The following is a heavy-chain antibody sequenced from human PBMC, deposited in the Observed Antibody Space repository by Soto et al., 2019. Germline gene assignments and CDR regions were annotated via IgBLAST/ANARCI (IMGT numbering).Heavy chain of an antibody. D-gene: IGHD2-15*01. CDR3: ARVRGGGSEYFFDY. CDR2: INPSGGTT. Sequence: PSVKVSCKASGYTFTRYNVHWVRQAPGQGLEWMAIINPSGGTTYYVQKFEGRVTLTTDTSTSTVYMELSSLRSDDTAVYYCARVRGGGSEYFFDYWGQGTLVTVSS. J-gene: IGHJ4*02. CDR1: GYTFTRYN. V-gene: IGHV1-46*01.